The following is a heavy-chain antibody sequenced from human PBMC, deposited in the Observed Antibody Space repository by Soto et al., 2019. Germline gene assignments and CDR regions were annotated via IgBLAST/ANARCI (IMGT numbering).Heavy chain of an antibody. CDR2: ITTSASMT. CDR1: GSTFSSYA. CDR3: AKIGGFCGTDCHFHF. V-gene: IGHV3-23*01. Sequence: EVQVLESGGGLVQPGGSLRLSCVASGSTFSSYAMSWVRQTPGKGLEWVSAITTSASMTYYTVSVKGRFTISRDNSKNTVYLQMNTLRGADTAVYYCAKIGGFCGTDCHFHFWGQGTPVTVSS. D-gene: IGHD2-21*01. J-gene: IGHJ4*02.